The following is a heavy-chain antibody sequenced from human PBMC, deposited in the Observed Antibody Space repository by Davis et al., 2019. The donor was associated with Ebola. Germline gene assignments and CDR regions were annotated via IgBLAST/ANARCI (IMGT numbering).Heavy chain of an antibody. CDR2: INPNSGGT. D-gene: IGHD2-15*01. V-gene: IGHV1-2*04. CDR1: GYTFTGYY. CDR3: ARVPGCSGGSCSYYCDY. J-gene: IGHJ4*02. Sequence: ASVKVSCKASGYTFTGYYMHWVRQAPGQGLEWMGWINPNSGGTNYAQQFQAWVTMTRATSISTAYMELSRLRSDDTAVYYCARVPGCSGGSCSYYCDYWGQGTLVTVSS.